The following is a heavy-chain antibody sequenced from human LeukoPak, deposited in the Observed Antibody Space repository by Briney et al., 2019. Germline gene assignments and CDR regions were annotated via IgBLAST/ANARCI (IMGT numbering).Heavy chain of an antibody. V-gene: IGHV4-39*01. Sequence: SETLSLTCTVSGGSISSSIYYWGWIRQPPGKGLEWIGSIYYSGSTYYNPSLKSRVTISVDTSKNQFSLKLSSVTAADTAVYYCASRPARYYYGSGYNFDYWGQGTLVTVSS. CDR2: IYYSGST. CDR3: ASRPARYYYGSGYNFDY. CDR1: GGSISSSIYY. D-gene: IGHD3-10*01. J-gene: IGHJ4*02.